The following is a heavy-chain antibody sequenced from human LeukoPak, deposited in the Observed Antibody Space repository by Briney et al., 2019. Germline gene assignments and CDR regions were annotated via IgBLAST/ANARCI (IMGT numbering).Heavy chain of an antibody. J-gene: IGHJ4*02. CDR2: IYYSGST. Sequence: SETLSLTCTVSGGSISSYHWSWIRQPPGKGLEWIGYIYYSGSTNYNPSLTSRVTISVDTSKNQFSLKLSSVTAADTAVYYCARDLARGGYVDYWGQGTLVTVSS. D-gene: IGHD2-15*01. V-gene: IGHV4-59*01. CDR1: GGSISSYH. CDR3: ARDLARGGYVDY.